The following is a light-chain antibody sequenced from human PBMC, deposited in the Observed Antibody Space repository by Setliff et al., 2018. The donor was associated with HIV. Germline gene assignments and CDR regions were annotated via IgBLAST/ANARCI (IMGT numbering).Light chain of an antibody. V-gene: IGLV2-11*01. J-gene: IGLJ1*01. Sequence: QSALTQPRSVSGSPGQSVTLSCTGTSNDVGDYNYVSWYQQLPGKAPKLLIFDVDKRPSGVPDRFSGSKSANTASLTISGLQTEDEADYYCCSFAGSYTSLDVFGGGTKVTVL. CDR1: SNDVGDYNY. CDR2: DVD. CDR3: CSFAGSYTSLDV.